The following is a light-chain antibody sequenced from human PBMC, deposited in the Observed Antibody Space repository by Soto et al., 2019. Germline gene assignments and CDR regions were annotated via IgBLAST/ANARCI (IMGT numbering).Light chain of an antibody. V-gene: IGKV1-39*01. J-gene: IGKJ1*01. CDR1: QSISSY. Sequence: DIQLTQSPSSLSASVGDRVTITCRASQSISSYLHWYQQKPGRAPKLLIYAASNLESGVPSRFSGSGSGTDFTLTISSLQPEDFATYYCQQSYSTWTFGQGTKV. CDR2: AAS. CDR3: QQSYSTWT.